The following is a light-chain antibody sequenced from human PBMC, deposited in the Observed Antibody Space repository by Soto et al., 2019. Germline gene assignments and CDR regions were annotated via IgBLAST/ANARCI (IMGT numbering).Light chain of an antibody. CDR3: QQRSNWAPT. V-gene: IGKV3-11*01. Sequence: TVLTQSPATLSLSPGERATLSCRASQSVSSYLAWYQQKPGQAPRLLIYDASNRATGIPARFSGSGSGTDFTLTISSLEPEDFAVYYCQQRSNWAPTFGQGTRLEIK. J-gene: IGKJ5*01. CDR2: DAS. CDR1: QSVSSY.